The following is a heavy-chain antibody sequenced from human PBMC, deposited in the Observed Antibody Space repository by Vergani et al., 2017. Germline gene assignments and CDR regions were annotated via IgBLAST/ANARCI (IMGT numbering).Heavy chain of an antibody. CDR2: IIPIFGTA. V-gene: IGHV1-69*05. CDR3: ARDHYDFWNVYPKGAMDV. CDR1: GGTFSSYA. D-gene: IGHD3-3*01. J-gene: IGHJ6*02. Sequence: QVQLVQSGAEVKKPGSSVKVSCKASGGTFSSYAISWVRQAPGQGLEWMGRIIPIFGTANYAQKFQDRVTITRDTSASIAYMELSSLRSEDTAVYYCARDHYDFWNVYPKGAMDVWGQGTTVTVSS.